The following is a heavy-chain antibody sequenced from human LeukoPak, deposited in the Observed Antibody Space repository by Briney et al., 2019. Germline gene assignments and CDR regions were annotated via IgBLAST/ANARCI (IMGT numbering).Heavy chain of an antibody. CDR2: IYTSGST. Sequence: SQTLSLTCTVSGGSISSYYWSWIRQPAGKGLEWIGRIYTSGSTNYNPSLKSRVTMSVDTSKNQFSLKLSSVTAADTAVYYCARELYYDSSGYYYAVGAFDIWGQGTMVTVSS. D-gene: IGHD3-22*01. J-gene: IGHJ3*02. V-gene: IGHV4-4*07. CDR1: GGSISSYY. CDR3: ARELYYDSSGYYYAVGAFDI.